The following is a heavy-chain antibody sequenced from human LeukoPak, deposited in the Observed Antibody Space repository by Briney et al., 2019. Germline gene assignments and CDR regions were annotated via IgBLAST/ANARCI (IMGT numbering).Heavy chain of an antibody. CDR2: ITHGGRT. Sequence: SETLCLTCALYGGAFGGYYRSWSRQPPGEGLEWLGEITHGGRTNYNPSLKRRVTISVDTSKTQFSLKLSSVTAADTSVYYCTSLSTSWAEYDYWGQGTLVTVSS. D-gene: IGHD6-13*01. CDR3: TSLSTSWAEYDY. V-gene: IGHV4-34*01. J-gene: IGHJ4*02. CDR1: GGAFGGYY.